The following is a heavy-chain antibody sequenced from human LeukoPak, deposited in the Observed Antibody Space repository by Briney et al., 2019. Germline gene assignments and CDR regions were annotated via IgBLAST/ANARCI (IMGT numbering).Heavy chain of an antibody. CDR1: GFTFSSYG. Sequence: GGSLRLSCAASGFTFSSYGMHWVRQAPGKGLEWVAVISYDGSNKYYADSVKGRFTISRDNSKNTLYLQMSSLRAEDTAVYYCAKDNYGYYFDYWGQGTLVTVSS. CDR2: ISYDGSNK. V-gene: IGHV3-30*18. D-gene: IGHD4-11*01. J-gene: IGHJ4*02. CDR3: AKDNYGYYFDY.